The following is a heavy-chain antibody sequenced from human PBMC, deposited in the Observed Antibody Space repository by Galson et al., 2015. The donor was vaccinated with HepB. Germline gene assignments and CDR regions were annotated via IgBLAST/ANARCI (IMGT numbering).Heavy chain of an antibody. Sequence: PALVKPTQTLALTCTFSGFSLTTRGVGVGWIRQPPGKALEWLAFVYWDDDNRYSPSLRSRLTVTKDTSNNRVALIMTNVDPLDTATYFCAHRRYYYGTWDWGDFDYWGQGTLVTVSS. D-gene: IGHD3-16*01. V-gene: IGHV2-5*02. CDR1: GFSLTTRGVG. J-gene: IGHJ4*02. CDR2: VYWDDDN. CDR3: AHRRYYYGTWDWGDFDY.